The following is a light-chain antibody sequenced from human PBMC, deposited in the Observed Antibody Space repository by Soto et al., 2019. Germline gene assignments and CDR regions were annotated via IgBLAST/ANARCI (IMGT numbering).Light chain of an antibody. J-gene: IGKJ1*01. CDR3: QQSVSTPRT. V-gene: IGKV1-39*01. Sequence: IQLTQSQSPLSASVGDRVTMTFRASQSISTYLNWYQQKPGKAPKLLIYGASSLQSGVPSRFSGSGSGTDFTLTISSLQPEDFGTYYCQQSVSTPRTFGRGTKVDIK. CDR2: GAS. CDR1: QSISTY.